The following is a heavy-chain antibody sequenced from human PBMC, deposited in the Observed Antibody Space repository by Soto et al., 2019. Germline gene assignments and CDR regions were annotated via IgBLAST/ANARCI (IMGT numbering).Heavy chain of an antibody. CDR2: INPNNGGT. J-gene: IGHJ3*02. Sequence: QVQLVQYGAEVKKPGASVKVSCKASGYTFTGHYIHWVRQAPGQGLEWMGWINPNNGGTKYAQNFQGWVTMTKDTSISTGYMDLSRLRSNDTAVYYCARGNLPRLEAFDIWGQGTMVTVSS. CDR1: GYTFTGHY. CDR3: ARGNLPRLEAFDI. V-gene: IGHV1-2*04.